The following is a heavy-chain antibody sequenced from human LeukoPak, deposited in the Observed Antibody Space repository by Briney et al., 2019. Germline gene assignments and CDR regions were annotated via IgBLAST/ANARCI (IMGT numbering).Heavy chain of an antibody. J-gene: IGHJ4*02. D-gene: IGHD3-22*01. CDR1: XFTFSSYG. Sequence: PGGSLRLSXXXXXFTFSSYGMHWVRQAPGKGLEWVAVISYDGSNKYYADSVKGRFTISRDNSKNTLYLQMNSLRAEDTAVYYCAIGYYDSSGYLAYWGQGTLVTVSS. V-gene: IGHV3-30*03. CDR3: AIGYYDSSGYLAY. CDR2: ISYDGSNK.